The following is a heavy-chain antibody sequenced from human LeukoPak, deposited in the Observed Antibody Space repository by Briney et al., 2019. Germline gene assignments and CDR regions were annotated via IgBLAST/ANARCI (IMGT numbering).Heavy chain of an antibody. J-gene: IGHJ6*03. CDR2: INWNGGST. CDR3: AREGGGIAARPNYYYYMDV. CDR1: GFTFDDYG. Sequence: GGSLRLSCAASGFTFDDYGMSWVRQAPGKGLEWVSGINWNGGSTGYADSVKGRFTISGDNAKNSLYLQMNSLRAEDTALYYCAREGGGIAARPNYYYYMDVWGKGTTVTVSS. V-gene: IGHV3-20*04. D-gene: IGHD6-6*01.